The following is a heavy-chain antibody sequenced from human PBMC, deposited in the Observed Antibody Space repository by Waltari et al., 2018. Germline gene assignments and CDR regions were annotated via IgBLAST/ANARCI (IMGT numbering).Heavy chain of an antibody. CDR2: IDPEDGET. J-gene: IGHJ4*02. D-gene: IGHD3-10*01. Sequence: EVELVQSGAEVKKHGATVKISCKASGYTFMDYFMHWVQQAPGKGLEWMGRIDPEDGETVYSEKFQGRVTITADTSTDTAYMELSSLTSGDTAVYYCAPLPGGSGQTFDYWGQGTLVTVSS. CDR3: APLPGGSGQTFDY. CDR1: GYTFMDYF. V-gene: IGHV1-69-2*01.